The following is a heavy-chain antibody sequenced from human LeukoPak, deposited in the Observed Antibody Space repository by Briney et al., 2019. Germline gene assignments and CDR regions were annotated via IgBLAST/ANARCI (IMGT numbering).Heavy chain of an antibody. V-gene: IGHV4-31*01. CDR3: ARGVGKMATTCDY. Sequence: SETLSLTCTVSGGSISSGAYYWSWIRQHPGKGMEWIWYIYYRVTTYYNPSLNIPVTLSVHTSNNQFSLKLSSVTAADTAVYYCARGVGKMATTCDYWGQGTLFTVSS. D-gene: IGHD5-24*01. CDR2: IYYRVTT. CDR1: GGSISSGAYY. J-gene: IGHJ4*02.